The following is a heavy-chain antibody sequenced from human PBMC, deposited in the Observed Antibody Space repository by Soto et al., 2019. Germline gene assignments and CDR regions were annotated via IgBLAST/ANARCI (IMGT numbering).Heavy chain of an antibody. CDR1: GFTFSSYG. J-gene: IGHJ4*02. V-gene: IGHV3-33*01. CDR3: ARDGYCSGGSCYSVPVFDY. Sequence: QVQLVESGGGVVQPGRSLRLSCAASGFTFSSYGMHWVRQAPGKGLEWVAVIWYDGSNKYYADSVKGRFTISRDNSKNTRYLQMNSRRAEGTAVYYCARDGYCSGGSCYSVPVFDYWGQGTLVTVSS. CDR2: IWYDGSNK. D-gene: IGHD2-15*01.